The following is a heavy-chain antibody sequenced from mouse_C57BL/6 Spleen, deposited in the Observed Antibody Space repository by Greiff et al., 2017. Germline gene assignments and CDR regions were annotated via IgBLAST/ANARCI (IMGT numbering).Heavy chain of an antibody. V-gene: IGHV1-78*01. CDR2: IYPRDGST. Sequence: QVQLQQSDAELVKPGASVKISCKVSGYTFTDHTIHWMKQRPEQGLEWIGYIYPRDGSTKYNEKFKGKATLTADKSSSTAYMQLDSLTSEDSAVYCWARRGPTLYWYFEGWGTGTTVTVSS. J-gene: IGHJ1*03. CDR1: GYTFTDHT. CDR3: ARRGPTLYWYFEG.